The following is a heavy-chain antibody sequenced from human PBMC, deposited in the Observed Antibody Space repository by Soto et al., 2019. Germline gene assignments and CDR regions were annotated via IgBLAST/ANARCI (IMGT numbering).Heavy chain of an antibody. Sequence: SETLSLTCTVSGGSISRYYWIWIRQPPGKGLEWIGYMYNTGSTVYNPPFKSRVTISVDTSKNQFSLKLNSVTAADTAVYYCARDLWGYCGTDCYPLDVWVQGTTVTVSS. J-gene: IGHJ6*02. CDR3: ARDLWGYCGTDCYPLDV. D-gene: IGHD2-21*02. V-gene: IGHV4-59*01. CDR1: GGSISRYY. CDR2: MYNTGST.